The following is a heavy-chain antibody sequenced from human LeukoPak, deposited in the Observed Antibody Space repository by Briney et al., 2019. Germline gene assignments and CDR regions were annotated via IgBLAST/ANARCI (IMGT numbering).Heavy chain of an antibody. CDR3: TTDQEEHYYDSSGYHYFDY. D-gene: IGHD3-22*01. CDR2: IKSKTDGGTT. J-gene: IGHJ4*02. V-gene: IGHV3-15*01. CDR1: GFTFSNAW. Sequence: GGSLRLSCAASGFTFSNAWMSWVRQAPGKGLEWAGRIKSKTDGGTTDYAAPVKGRFTISRDDSKNTLYLQMNSLKTEDTAVYYCTTDQEEHYYDSSGYHYFDYWGQGTLVTVSS.